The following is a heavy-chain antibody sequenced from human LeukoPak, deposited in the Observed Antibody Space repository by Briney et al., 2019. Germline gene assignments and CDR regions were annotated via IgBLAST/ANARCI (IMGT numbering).Heavy chain of an antibody. V-gene: IGHV3-7*03. CDR1: GFTFSSYW. CDR2: IKQDGSEK. CDR3: AREYYDSSGYYRY. Sequence: PGGPLRLSCAASGFTFSSYWMSWVRQAPGKGLEWVANIKQDGSEKYYVDSVKGRFTISRDNTKNSLYLQMNSLRAEDTAVYYCAREYYDSSGYYRYWGQGTLVTVS. J-gene: IGHJ4*02. D-gene: IGHD3-22*01.